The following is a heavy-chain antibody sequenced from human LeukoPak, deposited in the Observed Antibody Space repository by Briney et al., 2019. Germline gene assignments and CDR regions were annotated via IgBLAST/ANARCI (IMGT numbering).Heavy chain of an antibody. CDR3: ARGWRIAAAGGVY. CDR2: INHSGST. D-gene: IGHD6-13*01. J-gene: IGHJ4*02. CDR1: GGSFSGYY. V-gene: IGHV4-34*01. Sequence: SETLSLTCAVYGGSFSGYYWSWIRQPPGKGLEWIGEINHSGSTNYNPSLKSRVTISVDTSKNQFSLKLSSVTAADTAVYYCARGWRIAAAGGVYWGQGTLVTVSS.